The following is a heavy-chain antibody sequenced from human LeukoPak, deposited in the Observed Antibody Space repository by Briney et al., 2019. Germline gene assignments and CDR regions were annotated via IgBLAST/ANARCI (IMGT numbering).Heavy chain of an antibody. CDR3: ARTYDYGDEGEGY. Sequence: GASVKVSCKASGYTFTGYYMHWVRQAPGQGLEWMGWINPNSGGTNYAQKFQGRVTMTRDTSISTAYMELSRLRSDDTAVYYCARTYDYGDEGEGYWGQGTLVTVSS. CDR1: GYTFTGYY. CDR2: INPNSGGT. V-gene: IGHV1-2*02. D-gene: IGHD4-17*01. J-gene: IGHJ4*02.